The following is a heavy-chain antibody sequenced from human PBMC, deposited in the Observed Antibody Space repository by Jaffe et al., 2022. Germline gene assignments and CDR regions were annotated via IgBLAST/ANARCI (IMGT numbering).Heavy chain of an antibody. Sequence: EVQLVESGGGLVQPGRSLRLSCAASGFTFDDYAMHWVRQAPGKGLEWVSGISWNSGSIGYADSVKGRFTISRDNAKNSLYLQMNSLRAEDTALYYCAKDIYGLLRLYYMDVWGKGTTVTVSS. CDR2: ISWNSGSI. CDR1: GFTFDDYA. J-gene: IGHJ6*03. CDR3: AKDIYGLLRLYYMDV. D-gene: IGHD3-10*01. V-gene: IGHV3-9*01.